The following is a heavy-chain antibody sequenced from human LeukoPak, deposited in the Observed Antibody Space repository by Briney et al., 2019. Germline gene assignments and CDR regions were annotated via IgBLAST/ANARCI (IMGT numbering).Heavy chain of an antibody. J-gene: IGHJ6*02. D-gene: IGHD1-1*01. CDR3: ARALGTTGTTITLWKTAKNYYYYGMDV. V-gene: IGHV3-30*02. CDR1: GFTFNKYG. Sequence: GGSLRLSCAASGFTFNKYGMHWVRQAPGKGLEWVAFIRHNGSDKYYIDSVKDRFIISRDNSKNTLYLQMNSLRAEDTAVYYCARALGTTGTTITLWKTAKNYYYYGMDVWGQGTTVTVSS. CDR2: IRHNGSDK.